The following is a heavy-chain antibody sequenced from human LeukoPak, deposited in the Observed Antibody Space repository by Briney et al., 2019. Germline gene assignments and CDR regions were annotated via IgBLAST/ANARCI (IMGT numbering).Heavy chain of an antibody. CDR1: GFTFRDYY. V-gene: IGHV3-11*01. CDR3: AGVGPSSGDASDI. J-gene: IGHJ3*02. CDR2: ISRSGSTI. D-gene: IGHD6-6*01. Sequence: GGPLRLSCAASGFTFRDYYMSWIREAPGKGLECVSYISRSGSTIYYADSVKGRFSISRGNAKNSLYLQMNSLRAEDTAVYYCAGVGPSSGDASDIWGQGTMVTVSS.